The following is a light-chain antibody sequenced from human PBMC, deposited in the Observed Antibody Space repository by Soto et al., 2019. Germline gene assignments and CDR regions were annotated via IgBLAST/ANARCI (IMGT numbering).Light chain of an antibody. CDR1: QSISSSF. Sequence: DIVLTQSPGTLSLSPGERATLSCRASQSISSSFLGWYQQKPGQAPRLLIYGASTRATGIPDRFSGSGSGTDFTLTISRLEAEDFAVYYCQQYGSSPRKLGQGTKVEVK. CDR2: GAS. J-gene: IGKJ1*01. V-gene: IGKV3-20*01. CDR3: QQYGSSPRK.